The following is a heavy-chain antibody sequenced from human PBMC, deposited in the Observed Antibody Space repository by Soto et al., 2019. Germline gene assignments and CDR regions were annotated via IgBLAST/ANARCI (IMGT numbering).Heavy chain of an antibody. J-gene: IGHJ4*02. V-gene: IGHV4-39*01. Sequence: QLQLQESGPGLVKPSETLSLTCTVSGASITTSYYWGWIRQPPGKGLEWIGDMSYSGSTNYKPYLKSRVTMSVDTSKNQFSLNLSSVTAADTAVYFCVRRSGGTYLTLGYWGQGTQVTVSS. D-gene: IGHD3-10*01. CDR3: VRRSGGTYLTLGY. CDR1: GASITTSYY. CDR2: MSYSGST.